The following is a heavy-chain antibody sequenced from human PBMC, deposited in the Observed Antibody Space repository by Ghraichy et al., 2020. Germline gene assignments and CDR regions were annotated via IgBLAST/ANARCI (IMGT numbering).Heavy chain of an antibody. D-gene: IGHD1-1*01. CDR2: ISAFNGNT. V-gene: IGHV1-18*01. Sequence: ASVKVSCKASGYTFTSYGISWVRQAPGQGLEWMGWISAFNGNTNYAQKLQGRVTMTTDTSTSTAYMELRSLRSDDTAVYYCATANRPITPGTTYAFDYWGQGTLVTVSS. CDR1: GYTFTSYG. J-gene: IGHJ4*02. CDR3: ATANRPITPGTTYAFDY.